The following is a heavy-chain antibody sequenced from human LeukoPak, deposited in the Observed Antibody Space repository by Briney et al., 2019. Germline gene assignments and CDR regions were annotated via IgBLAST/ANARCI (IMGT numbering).Heavy chain of an antibody. D-gene: IGHD3-10*01. J-gene: IGHJ4*02. CDR3: ASLLSNMVRGVDFDY. Sequence: SQTLSLTCTVSGGSISSGGYYWSWIRQHPGKGLEWIGEINHSGSTNYNPSLKSRVTISVDTSKNQFSLKLSSVTAADTAVYYCASLLSNMVRGVDFDYWGQGTLVTVSS. CDR2: INHSGST. CDR1: GGSISSGGYY. V-gene: IGHV4-31*03.